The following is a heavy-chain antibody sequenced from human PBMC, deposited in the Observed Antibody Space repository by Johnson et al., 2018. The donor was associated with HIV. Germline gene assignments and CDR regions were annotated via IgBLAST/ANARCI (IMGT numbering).Heavy chain of an antibody. Sequence: VQLVESGGGLEQPGGSLRLSCAASGFPFNNYAMTWVRQAPGKGLEWVSGVVGSGASTYYAHSVKGRFTISRDNSKNTLYLQMNRLRAEDTAVYYCAKGGFTIFGVPDAFDIWGQGTMVTVSS. D-gene: IGHD3-3*01. J-gene: IGHJ3*02. CDR1: GFPFNNYA. CDR2: VVGSGAST. V-gene: IGHV3-23*04. CDR3: AKGGFTIFGVPDAFDI.